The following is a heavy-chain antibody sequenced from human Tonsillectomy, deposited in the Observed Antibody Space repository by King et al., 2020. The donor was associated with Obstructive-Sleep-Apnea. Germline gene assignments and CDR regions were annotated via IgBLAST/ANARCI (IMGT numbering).Heavy chain of an antibody. J-gene: IGHJ4*02. Sequence: VQMVESGGGVVQPGRSLRLSCAASGFTLASAMHWVRQAPGKGLEWVAVISFDGRNENYADSVRGRFTVSRDNSKNTLYLQMNSLRAEDTAVYYCARDRNNYYDSSVPMACGGQGPPVTVSA. D-gene: IGHD3-22*01. CDR2: ISFDGRNE. CDR3: ARDRNNYYDSSVPMAC. CDR1: GFTLASA. V-gene: IGHV3-30*04.